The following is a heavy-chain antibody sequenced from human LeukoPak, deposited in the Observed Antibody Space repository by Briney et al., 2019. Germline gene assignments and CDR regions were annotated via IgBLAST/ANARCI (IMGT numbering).Heavy chain of an antibody. CDR3: AREGAGGSYPYYFDY. CDR2: INHSGST. CDR1: GGSFSGYY. V-gene: IGHV4-34*01. J-gene: IGHJ4*02. D-gene: IGHD1-26*01. Sequence: NASETLSLTCAVYGGSFSGYYWSWIRQPPGKGLEWIGEINHSGSTNYNPSLKSRVTISVDTSKNQFSLKLSSVTAADTAVYYCAREGAGGSYPYYFDYWGQRTLVTVSS.